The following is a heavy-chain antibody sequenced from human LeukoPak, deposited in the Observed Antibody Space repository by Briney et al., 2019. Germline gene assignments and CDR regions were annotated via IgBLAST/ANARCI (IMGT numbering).Heavy chain of an antibody. CDR1: GFTFNSYW. J-gene: IGHJ6*02. Sequence: GGSLRLSCAASGFTFNSYWMSWVRQAPGKGLEWVANIKQDGSEKYYVESVKGRFTISRDNAKNSLYLQMNSLRAEDTAVYYCARDEGVKPYYDFWSGYYTYYYGMDVWGQGTTVTVSS. D-gene: IGHD3-3*01. V-gene: IGHV3-7*03. CDR3: ARDEGVKPYYDFWSGYYTYYYGMDV. CDR2: IKQDGSEK.